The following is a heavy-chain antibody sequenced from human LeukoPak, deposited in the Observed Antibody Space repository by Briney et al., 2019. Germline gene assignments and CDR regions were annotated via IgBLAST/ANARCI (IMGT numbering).Heavy chain of an antibody. CDR1: RYSISSGYY. Sequence: SETLSLTCTVSRYSISSGYYWGWIRQPPGKGLEWIGTIYYSGSTNYNPSLKSRVTISVDTSKNQFSLKLSSVTAADTAVYYCARAYYDILTGYEVVVYWGQRTLVTVSS. D-gene: IGHD3-9*01. CDR3: ARAYYDILTGYEVVVY. CDR2: IYYSGST. V-gene: IGHV4-38-2*02. J-gene: IGHJ4*02.